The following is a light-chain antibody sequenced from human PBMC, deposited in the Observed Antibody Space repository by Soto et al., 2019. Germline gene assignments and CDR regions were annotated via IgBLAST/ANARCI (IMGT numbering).Light chain of an antibody. CDR2: QTS. J-gene: IGKJ1*01. Sequence: EIVLPQSPATLSSFPGDRVTLSCRASQCINTRLAWYQHRPGQAPRLLISQTSIRAAGITARFSASGTGTDFTLTISDVQPEDFAVYYCHQRQSCPRTFGQGTKVDI. CDR1: QCINTR. CDR3: HQRQSCPRT. V-gene: IGKV3-11*01.